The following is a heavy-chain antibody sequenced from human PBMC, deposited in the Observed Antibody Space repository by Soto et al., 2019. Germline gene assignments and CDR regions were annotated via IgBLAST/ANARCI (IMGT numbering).Heavy chain of an antibody. D-gene: IGHD2-15*01. J-gene: IGHJ6*04. Sequence: ASVKVSCKASGYTFTTYGITWVRQAPGQGLEWVGWISAYDGHTSYAQKLQDRVTMTTDTSTSTAYMDLRSLRSDDSAVYYCARGQGEYCSGGSCYANSYYSGMDVWGKVTTVTVSS. CDR3: ARGQGEYCSGGSCYANSYYSGMDV. CDR1: GYTFTTYG. CDR2: ISAYDGHT. V-gene: IGHV1-18*01.